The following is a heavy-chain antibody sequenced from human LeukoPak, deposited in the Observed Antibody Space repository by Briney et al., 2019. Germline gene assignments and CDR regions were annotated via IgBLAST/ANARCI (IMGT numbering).Heavy chain of an antibody. CDR3: ARAAQVTGRPNLGGHFDY. D-gene: IGHD6-6*01. J-gene: IGHJ4*02. CDR1: GFTFSDYY. CDR2: ISSSGSTI. V-gene: IGHV3-11*01. Sequence: GGSLRLSCAASGFTFSDYYMSWIRQAPGKGLEWVSYISSSGSTIYYADSVKGRFTISRDNNENTLYLQMNSLRVEDTAVYYCARAAQVTGRPNLGGHFDYWGQGTLVTVSS.